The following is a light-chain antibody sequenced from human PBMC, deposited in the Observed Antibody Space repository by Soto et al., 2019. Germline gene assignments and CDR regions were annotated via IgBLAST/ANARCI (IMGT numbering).Light chain of an antibody. V-gene: IGKV3-11*01. CDR3: QQRSNPPWT. J-gene: IGKJ1*01. Sequence: EIVLTQSPATLCWSPGESATLSCGASEGVGSNLAWYQQKPGQPPPLLIYDASNRATGIPASFSGSGSGTDFTLTVSSLEPEDFVVYYCQQRSNPPWTFGQGTKGDIK. CDR2: DAS. CDR1: EGVGSN.